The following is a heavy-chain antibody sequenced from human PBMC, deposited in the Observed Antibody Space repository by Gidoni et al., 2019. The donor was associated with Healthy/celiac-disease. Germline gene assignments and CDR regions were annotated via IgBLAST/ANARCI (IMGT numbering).Heavy chain of an antibody. Sequence: EVQLVESGGGLVQPGRSLRLSCAASGFTFDDYATHWVRQAPGKGLEWVSGISWNSGSIGYADSVKGRFTISRDNAKNSLYLQMNSLRAEDTALYYCAKDMGGRRYCSGGSCPTPFDYWGQGTLVTVSS. CDR1: GFTFDDYA. J-gene: IGHJ4*02. V-gene: IGHV3-9*01. D-gene: IGHD2-15*01. CDR3: AKDMGGRRYCSGGSCPTPFDY. CDR2: ISWNSGSI.